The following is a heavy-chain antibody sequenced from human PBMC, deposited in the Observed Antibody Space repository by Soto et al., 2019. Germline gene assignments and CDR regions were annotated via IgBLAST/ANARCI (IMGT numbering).Heavy chain of an antibody. CDR3: AKERPSGSRPYYYGMDV. V-gene: IGHV3-30*18. CDR2: ISYDGSNK. J-gene: IGHJ6*02. D-gene: IGHD1-26*01. Sequence: QVQLVESGGGVVQPGRSLRLSCAASGFTFSSYGMHWVRQAPGKGLEWVAVISYDGSNKYYADSVKGRFTISRDNSKNTLYLQMNSLRAEYTAVYYCAKERPSGSRPYYYGMDVWGQGTTVTVSS. CDR1: GFTFSSYG.